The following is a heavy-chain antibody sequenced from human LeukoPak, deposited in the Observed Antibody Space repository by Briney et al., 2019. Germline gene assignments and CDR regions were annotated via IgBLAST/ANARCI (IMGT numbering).Heavy chain of an antibody. Sequence: PSETLSLTCTVSGGSISSYYWSWIRQPPGKGLEWIGYIYYSGSTNYNPSLKSRVTISVDTSKNQFSLKLSSVTAADTAVYYCARVRRDGYNYYAFDIWGQGTMVTVSS. CDR3: ARVRRDGYNYYAFDI. CDR2: IYYSGST. D-gene: IGHD5-24*01. CDR1: GGSISSYY. J-gene: IGHJ3*02. V-gene: IGHV4-59*01.